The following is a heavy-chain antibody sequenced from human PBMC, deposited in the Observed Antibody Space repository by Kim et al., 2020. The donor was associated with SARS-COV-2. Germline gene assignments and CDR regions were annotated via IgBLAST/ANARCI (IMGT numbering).Heavy chain of an antibody. J-gene: IGHJ3*02. Sequence: GGSLRLSCAASGFTFSSYAMHWVRQAPGKGLEWVAVISYDGSNKYYADSVKGRFTISRDNSKNTLYLQMNSLRAEDTAVYYCARVKGGSYFNAIDIWGQGTMVTVSS. D-gene: IGHD1-26*01. CDR2: ISYDGSNK. CDR3: ARVKGGSYFNAIDI. CDR1: GFTFSSYA. V-gene: IGHV3-30*04.